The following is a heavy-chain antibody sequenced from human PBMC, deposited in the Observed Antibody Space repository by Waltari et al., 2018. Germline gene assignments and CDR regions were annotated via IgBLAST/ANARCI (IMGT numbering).Heavy chain of an antibody. CDR1: GFTFSSYW. D-gene: IGHD3-3*01. V-gene: IGHV3-7*01. Sequence: EVQLVESGGGLVQPGGSLRLSCAASGFTFSSYWMSWVRQAQGKGPEWVANIKQDGSEKYYVDSVKSRFTISRDNAKNSLYLQMNSLRAEDTAVYYCATDKYFDFWSGYYSDYYYGMDVWGQGTTVTVSS. J-gene: IGHJ6*02. CDR3: ATDKYFDFWSGYYSDYYYGMDV. CDR2: IKQDGSEK.